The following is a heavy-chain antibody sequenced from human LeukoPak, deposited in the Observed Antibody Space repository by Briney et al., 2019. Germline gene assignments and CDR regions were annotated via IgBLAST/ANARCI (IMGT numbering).Heavy chain of an antibody. J-gene: IGHJ4*02. V-gene: IGHV3-7*01. CDR2: IKQDGSEK. D-gene: IGHD3-10*01. CDR3: ARDRGGHYFDY. Sequence: PGGSLRLSCAASGFTFSSYWMSWVRQAPGKGLEWVANIKQDGSEKYYVDSEKGRFTISRDNAKNSLYLQMNSLRAEDTAVYYCARDRGGHYFDYWGQGALVTVSS. CDR1: GFTFSSYW.